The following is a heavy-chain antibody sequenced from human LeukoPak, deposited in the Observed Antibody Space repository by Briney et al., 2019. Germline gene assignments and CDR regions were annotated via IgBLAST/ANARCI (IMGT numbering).Heavy chain of an antibody. CDR3: AISLTSVLVFTPLYL. CDR1: GFTFHSYA. Sequence: GGSLRLSCVASGFTFHSYAMNWVRQAPGKGLEWVSSIIGGGSDTHNADTVKGRFNISSENSKKTLYIQMKRQRPEDTGIYFCAISLTSVLVFTPLYLWGRAALVTVSS. CDR2: IIGGGSDT. V-gene: IGHV3-23*01. J-gene: IGHJ4*02. D-gene: IGHD3-3*01.